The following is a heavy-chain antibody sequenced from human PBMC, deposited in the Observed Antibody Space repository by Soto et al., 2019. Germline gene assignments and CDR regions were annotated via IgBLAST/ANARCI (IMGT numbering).Heavy chain of an antibody. V-gene: IGHV6-1*01. CDR3: ARSIAVAGTSWFDP. CDR1: GDSVSSNSAT. Sequence: PSQTLSLTCAISGDSVSSNSATWDWIRQSPSRGLEWLGRTYYRSKWYNDYPVSVKSRITINPDTSKNQFSLQLNSVTPEDTAVYYCARSIAVAGTSWFDPWGQGTLVTVSS. CDR2: TYYRSKWYN. J-gene: IGHJ5*02. D-gene: IGHD6-19*01.